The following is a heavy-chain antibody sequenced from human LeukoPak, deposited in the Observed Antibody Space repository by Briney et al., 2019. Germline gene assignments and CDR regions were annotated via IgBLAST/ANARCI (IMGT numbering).Heavy chain of an antibody. Sequence: GGSLRLSCAASGFTFNNYNMNWVRQAPGKGLEWVSSISSSSSSYIYYADSVKGRFTISRDNAKNSLYLQMNSLRAEDTAVYYCARSGYNYGYWFDYWGQGTLVTVSS. CDR1: GFTFNNYN. V-gene: IGHV3-21*01. CDR2: ISSSSSSYI. J-gene: IGHJ4*02. CDR3: ARSGYNYGYWFDY. D-gene: IGHD5-18*01.